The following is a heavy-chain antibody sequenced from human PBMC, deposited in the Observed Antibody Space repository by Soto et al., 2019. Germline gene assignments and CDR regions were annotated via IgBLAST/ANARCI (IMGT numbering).Heavy chain of an antibody. CDR2: ISSSSSTI. J-gene: IGHJ6*02. D-gene: IGHD1-26*01. Sequence: EVQLVESGGGLVQPRGSLRLSCAASGFTFSSYSTNWVRQAPGKGLEWVSYISSSSSTIYYVDYVKGRFTISRDNATNSLYLQMSSLRDEATAVYYCARDRAGARNALDVWGQGTMVTVSS. CDR1: GFTFSSYS. CDR3: ARDRAGARNALDV. V-gene: IGHV3-48*02.